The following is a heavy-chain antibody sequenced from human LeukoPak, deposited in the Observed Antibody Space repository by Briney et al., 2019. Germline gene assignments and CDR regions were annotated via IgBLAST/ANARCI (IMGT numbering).Heavy chain of an antibody. D-gene: IGHD1-26*01. V-gene: IGHV4-31*03. CDR3: ARDWDKNWFDP. CDR1: GGSISSGGYY. J-gene: IGHJ5*02. Sequence: SQTLSLTCTVSGGSISSGGYYWSWIRQHPGKGLEWIGCIYYSGTTYYHPSLTSRVTISVDTSKNQFSLKLSSVTAADTAVYYCARDWDKNWFDPWGQGTLVTVSS. CDR2: IYYSGTT.